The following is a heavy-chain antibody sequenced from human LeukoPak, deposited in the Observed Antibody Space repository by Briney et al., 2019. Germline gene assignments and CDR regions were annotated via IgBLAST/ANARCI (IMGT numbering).Heavy chain of an antibody. Sequence: ASVTVSCTASGYTFTSYGISWVRQAPGQGLEWMGWISAYNGNTNYAQKLQGRVTMTTDTSTSTAYMELRSLRSDDTAVYYCARGLYYYDSSGYSHWGQGTLVTVSS. CDR3: ARGLYYYDSSGYSH. CDR2: ISAYNGNT. D-gene: IGHD3-22*01. V-gene: IGHV1-18*01. J-gene: IGHJ4*02. CDR1: GYTFTSYG.